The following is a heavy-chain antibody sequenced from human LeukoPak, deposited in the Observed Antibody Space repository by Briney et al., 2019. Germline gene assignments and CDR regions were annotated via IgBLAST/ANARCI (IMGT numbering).Heavy chain of an antibody. J-gene: IGHJ2*01. CDR3: AREEYYYGSGIYYWYFDL. CDR1: GYTFINYY. Sequence: GASVKVSCKASGYTFINYYIHWVRQAPGQGLEWMGWINPNSGGTNYAQKFQGRVTVTRDTSISTAYMDLGRLRSDDTAVYYCAREEYYYGSGIYYWYFDLWGRGTLVTVSS. CDR2: INPNSGGT. V-gene: IGHV1-2*02. D-gene: IGHD3-10*01.